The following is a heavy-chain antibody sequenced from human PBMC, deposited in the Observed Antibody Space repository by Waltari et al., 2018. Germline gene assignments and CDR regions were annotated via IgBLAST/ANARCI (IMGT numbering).Heavy chain of an antibody. D-gene: IGHD6-19*01. CDR3: ARDRGDSSGWYGGVDY. J-gene: IGHJ4*02. CDR1: GGTFSSYA. CDR2: NIPNFGTT. Sequence: QVQLVQSGAEVKKPGSSVKVSCKASGGTFSSYAISWVRQAPGQGLEWMGGNIPNFGTTNHAQKCQGRVSITTDDSTTTAYMELSSLRSEDTAVYYCARDRGDSSGWYGGVDYWGQGTLVTVSS. V-gene: IGHV1-69*05.